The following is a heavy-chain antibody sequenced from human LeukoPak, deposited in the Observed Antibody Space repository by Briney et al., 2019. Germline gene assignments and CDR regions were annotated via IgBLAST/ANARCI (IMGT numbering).Heavy chain of an antibody. D-gene: IGHD6-13*01. CDR1: GFTFSSYG. V-gene: IGHV3-30*03. CDR3: ARAGEKYSISWYVDY. CDR2: ISYDGSNK. J-gene: IGHJ4*02. Sequence: GGSLRLSCAACGFTFSSYGMQGVRQAPGKGVGGVAVISYDGSNKYYADSVKGRFTISRDNSNNPLYLQMNSLRAEDTAVYYWARAGEKYSISWYVDYWGQGTLLTVSS.